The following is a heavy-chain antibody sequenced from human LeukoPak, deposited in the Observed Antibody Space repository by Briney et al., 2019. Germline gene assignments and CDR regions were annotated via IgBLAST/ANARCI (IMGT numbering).Heavy chain of an antibody. CDR2: IYYSGSTNT. D-gene: IGHD3-10*01. V-gene: IGHV4-59*01. CDR1: GGSITSNY. Sequence: PSETLSLTCTVSGGSITSNYWSWIRQPPGKGLEWIGWIYYSGSTNTNYNPSLKSRVTISVDTSKNQFSLKLSSVTAADTAVYYCARAHYYGSGSYSDAFDIWGQGTMVTVSS. J-gene: IGHJ3*02. CDR3: ARAHYYGSGSYSDAFDI.